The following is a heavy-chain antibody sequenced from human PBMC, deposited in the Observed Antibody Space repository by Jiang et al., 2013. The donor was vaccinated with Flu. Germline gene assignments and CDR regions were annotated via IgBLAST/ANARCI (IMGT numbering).Heavy chain of an antibody. J-gene: IGHJ4*02. D-gene: IGHD1-1*01. CDR2: MHLGYSDT. CDR3: ALAIDGNFYFDY. CDR1: GNSFMNYW. V-gene: IGHV5-51*01. Sequence: VKKPGESLKISCEVSGNSFMNYWIGWVRQTPGEGLEWMGIMHLGYSDTRYSPSFQGQVTLSDDKSINTAYLQWNRLQASDTAMYYCALAIDGNFYFDYWGQGTLVTVSS.